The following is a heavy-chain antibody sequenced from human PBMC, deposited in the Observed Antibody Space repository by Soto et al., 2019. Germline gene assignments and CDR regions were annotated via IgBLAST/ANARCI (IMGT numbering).Heavy chain of an antibody. J-gene: IGHJ6*03. D-gene: IGHD1-26*01. V-gene: IGHV1-69*12. CDR3: ASHSGSSPEGRYYYNMDV. CDR2: IVPIFGTA. Sequence: QVQLVQSGAEVKKPGSSVKVSCKASGGTFSSYAISWVRQAPGQGLEWMGGIVPIFGTADYAQKFQGRVTITADESTSTAYMELSSLRSEDTAVYYCASHSGSSPEGRYYYNMDVRGQGTTVSVSS. CDR1: GGTFSSYA.